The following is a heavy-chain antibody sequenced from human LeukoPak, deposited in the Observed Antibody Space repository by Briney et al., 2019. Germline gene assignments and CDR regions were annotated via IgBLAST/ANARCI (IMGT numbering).Heavy chain of an antibody. D-gene: IGHD4-11*01. V-gene: IGHV3-33*01. Sequence: GGSLRLSCAAAGFIFNHYGMHWVRQAPGKGMEWVAVIWSDGTNQYYAYSVKGRFTISRDESGNTVYLQMNRLRAEHTGVYYCARDAQRGFDYSNSLEYWGQGTPVTVST. CDR3: ARDAQRGFDYSNSLEY. J-gene: IGHJ4*02. CDR2: IWSDGTNQ. CDR1: GFIFNHYG.